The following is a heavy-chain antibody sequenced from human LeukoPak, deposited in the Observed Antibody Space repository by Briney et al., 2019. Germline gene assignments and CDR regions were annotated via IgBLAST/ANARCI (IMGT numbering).Heavy chain of an antibody. CDR1: GGSFSGYY. Sequence: SETLSLTCAVYGGSFSGYYWSWIRQPPGKGLEWIGEINHSGSTNYNPSLKSRVTISVDTSKNQFSLKLSSVTAADTAVYYCASACNYYESSGSYDYWGQGTLVTVSS. V-gene: IGHV4-34*01. J-gene: IGHJ4*02. CDR2: INHSGST. CDR3: ASACNYYESSGSYDY. D-gene: IGHD3-22*01.